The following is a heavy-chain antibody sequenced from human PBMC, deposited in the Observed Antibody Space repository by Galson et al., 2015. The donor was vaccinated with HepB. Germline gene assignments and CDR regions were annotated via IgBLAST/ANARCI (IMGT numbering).Heavy chain of an antibody. Sequence: SLRLSCAASGFTFSSYGMHWVRQAPGKGLEWVAVISYDGSNKYYADSVKGRFTISRDNSKNTLYLQMNSLRAEDTAVYYCAKVIYYDSNGYFDYWGQGTLVTVSS. CDR2: ISYDGSNK. V-gene: IGHV3-30*18. CDR3: AKVIYYDSNGYFDY. CDR1: GFTFSSYG. J-gene: IGHJ4*02. D-gene: IGHD3-22*01.